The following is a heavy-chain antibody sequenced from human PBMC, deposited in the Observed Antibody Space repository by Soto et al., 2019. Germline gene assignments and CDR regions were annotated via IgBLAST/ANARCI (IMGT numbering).Heavy chain of an antibody. CDR3: ARWGEYSSSSAVPNYYYGMDV. V-gene: IGHV1-18*01. D-gene: IGHD6-6*01. CDR1: GYTFTSYG. J-gene: IGHJ6*02. Sequence: ASVKVSCKASGYTFTSYGISWVRQAPGQGLEWMGWISAYNGNTNYAQKLQGRVTMTTDTSTSTAYMELRSLRSDDTAVYYCARWGEYSSSSAVPNYYYGMDVWGQGTTVTVSS. CDR2: ISAYNGNT.